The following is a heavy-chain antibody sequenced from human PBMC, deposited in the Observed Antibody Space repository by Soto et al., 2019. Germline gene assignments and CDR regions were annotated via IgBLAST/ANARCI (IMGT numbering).Heavy chain of an antibody. CDR1: GGTFSSYA. Sequence: QVQLVQSGAEVKKPGSSVKVSCKASGGTFSSYASSWVRQAPGQGLGWMGGIIPIFGTANYAQKFQCRITITADESTSTAYMQLSIQRSADTAVYYYARDLRWGFWIGYHEAFDIWGQGTMVTVSS. J-gene: IGHJ3*02. CDR3: ARDLRWGFWIGYHEAFDI. CDR2: IIPIFGTA. V-gene: IGHV1-69*01. D-gene: IGHD3-3*01.